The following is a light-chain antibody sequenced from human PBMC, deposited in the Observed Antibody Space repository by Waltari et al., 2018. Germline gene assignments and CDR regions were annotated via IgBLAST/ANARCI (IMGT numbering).Light chain of an antibody. CDR1: QGVSTY. V-gene: IGKV1-8*01. Sequence: AIRMTQSPASLSASTGDRVTISCRASQGVSTYFAWYPQKPGKAPSLLIYAASTLESGVPSKFSGSGSGTDFTLTISCLQSEDFATYYCQQYHTYPWTFGQGTKVEI. CDR2: AAS. J-gene: IGKJ1*01. CDR3: QQYHTYPWT.